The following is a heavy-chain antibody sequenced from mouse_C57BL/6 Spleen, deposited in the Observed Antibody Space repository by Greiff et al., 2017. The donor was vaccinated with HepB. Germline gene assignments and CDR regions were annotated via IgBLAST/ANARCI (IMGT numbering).Heavy chain of an antibody. CDR2: IDPSDSYT. CDR1: GYTFTSYW. J-gene: IGHJ2*01. V-gene: IGHV1-50*01. Sequence: VQLQQPGAELVKPGASVKLSCKASGYTFTSYWMQWVKQRPGQGLEWIGEIDPSDSYTNYNQKFKGKATLTVDTSSSTAYMQLSSLTSEDSAVYYCARGLSIDYWGQGTTLTVSS. CDR3: ARGLSIDY.